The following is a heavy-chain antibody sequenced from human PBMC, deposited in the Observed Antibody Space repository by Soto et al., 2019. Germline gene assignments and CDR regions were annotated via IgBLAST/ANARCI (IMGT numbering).Heavy chain of an antibody. D-gene: IGHD2-21*01. J-gene: IGHJ5*01. V-gene: IGHV3-23*01. CDR2: ISGSGDRT. CDR3: AKIGVMNSLDMCFDS. Sequence: EVQLLESGGSLVQPGGSLRLSCVASGFAFNGHVMTWVRQAPGKGLDWLSSISGSGDRTFYADSVKGRFTISRDTSKNMLYLQMNSLRAEDTAVNYCAKIGVMNSLDMCFDSWGQGTLVTVSA. CDR1: GFAFNGHV.